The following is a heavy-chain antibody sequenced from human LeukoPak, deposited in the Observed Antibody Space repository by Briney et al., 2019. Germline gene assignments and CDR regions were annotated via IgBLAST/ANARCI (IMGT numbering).Heavy chain of an antibody. D-gene: IGHD5-18*01. CDR2: IYSSGST. CDR1: GGSISSYY. V-gene: IGHV4-4*07. CDR3: ARGRAGRGYSYVIYYYYYMDV. J-gene: IGHJ6*03. Sequence: AETLSLTCTASGGSISSYYMSWIRQPTGKGLEWIWRIYSSGSTKYNASLNSRVTMSVDTSKHQFSLKLSSVTAADTAVYYCARGRAGRGYSYVIYYYYYMDVWGKGTTVTVSS.